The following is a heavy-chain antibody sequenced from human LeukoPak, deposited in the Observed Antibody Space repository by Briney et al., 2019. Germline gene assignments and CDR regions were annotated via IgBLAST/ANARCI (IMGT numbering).Heavy chain of an antibody. D-gene: IGHD6-19*01. V-gene: IGHV3-11*01. CDR2: ISSSRSII. Sequence: GGSLRLSCAASGFTFSDYYMSWVRQAPGRGLEWISHISSSRSIIYYADSVKGRFTISRDNAKNSLFLQMNSLRAEDTAIYYCASSWAEGAFDIWGQGTMVTVSS. J-gene: IGHJ3*02. CDR1: GFTFSDYY. CDR3: ASSWAEGAFDI.